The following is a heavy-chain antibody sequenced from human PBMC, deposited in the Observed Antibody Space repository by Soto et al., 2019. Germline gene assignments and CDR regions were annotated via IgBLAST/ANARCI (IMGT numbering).Heavy chain of an antibody. Sequence: PSETLSLTCTVSGGSISSGDYYWSWIRQPPGKGLEWIGYIYYSGSTYYNPSLKSRVTISVDTSKNQFSLKLSSVTAADTAVYYCARYKSNYYYGMDVWGQGTTVTVSS. CDR1: GGSISSGDYY. D-gene: IGHD1-20*01. V-gene: IGHV4-30-4*01. CDR2: IYYSGST. J-gene: IGHJ6*02. CDR3: ARYKSNYYYGMDV.